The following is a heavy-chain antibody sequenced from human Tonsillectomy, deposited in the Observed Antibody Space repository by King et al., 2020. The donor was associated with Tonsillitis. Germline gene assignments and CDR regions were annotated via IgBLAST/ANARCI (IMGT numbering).Heavy chain of an antibody. CDR2: ISYDGSNK. D-gene: IGHD3-9*01. CDR3: ARGGYYDILTGSPNYYYYYGMDV. Sequence: VQLVESGGGVVQPGRSLRLSCAASGFTFSIYSMHWVRQAPGKGLEWVVVISYDGSNKYYADSVKGRFTISRDSSKNTLYLQMNSLRAEDTAVYYCARGGYYDILTGSPNYYYYYGMDVWGQGTTVTVSS. V-gene: IGHV3-30*04. J-gene: IGHJ6*02. CDR1: GFTFSIYS.